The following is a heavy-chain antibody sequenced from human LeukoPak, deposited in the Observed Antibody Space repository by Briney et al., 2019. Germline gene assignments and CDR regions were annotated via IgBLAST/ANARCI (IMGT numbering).Heavy chain of an antibody. CDR2: IKRDGSFT. J-gene: IGHJ3*02. CDR1: EFTFSSYW. Sequence: GGSLRLSCAASEFTFSSYWMHWVRQAPGKGLVWVSRIKRDGSFTNYADSVKGRFTVSRDNAKNTLYLQMNSLRPEDSAVYYCSRGGSPPEALGDTFDIWGQGTMVTVSS. D-gene: IGHD1-26*01. V-gene: IGHV3-74*01. CDR3: SRGGSPPEALGDTFDI.